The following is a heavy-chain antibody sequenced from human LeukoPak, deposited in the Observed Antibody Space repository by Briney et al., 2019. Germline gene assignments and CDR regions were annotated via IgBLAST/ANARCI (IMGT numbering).Heavy chain of an antibody. CDR1: GFTFDDYA. V-gene: IGHV3-43*02. J-gene: IGHJ1*01. CDR3: AKEENYYDSSGEPYFQH. CDR2: ISGDGGST. Sequence: GGSLRLSCAASGFTFDDYAMHWVRQAPGKGLEWVSLISGDGGSTYYADSVKGRFTISRDNSNNSLYLQMNSLRTEDTALYYCAKEENYYDSSGEPYFQHWGQGTLVTVSS. D-gene: IGHD3-22*01.